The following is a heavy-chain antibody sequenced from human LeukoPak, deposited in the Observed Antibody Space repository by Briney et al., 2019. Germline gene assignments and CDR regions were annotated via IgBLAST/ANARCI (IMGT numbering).Heavy chain of an antibody. CDR2: INPNSGGT. D-gene: IGHD3-10*01. Sequence: ASVKVSCKASGYTFTGYYMHWVRQAPGQGLEWMGWINPNSGGTNYAQKFQGRVTITRDTSISTAYMELSRLRSDDTAVYYCARDRWFGELFAAPAGTWGQGTLVTVSS. V-gene: IGHV1-2*02. J-gene: IGHJ5*02. CDR3: ARDRWFGELFAAPAGT. CDR1: GYTFTGYY.